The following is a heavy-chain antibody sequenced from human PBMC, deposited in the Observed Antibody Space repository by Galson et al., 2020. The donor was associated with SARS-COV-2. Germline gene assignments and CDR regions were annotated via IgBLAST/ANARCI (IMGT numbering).Heavy chain of an antibody. CDR3: ARAGGSSWHVDY. V-gene: IGHV3-7*03. CDR1: GFTFSSYW. Sequence: GESLKISCAASGFTFSSYWMSWVRQAPGKGLEWVANIKQDGSEKYYVDSVKGRFTISRDNAKNSLYLQMNSLRAEDTAVYYCARAGGSSWHVDYWGQGTLVTVSS. D-gene: IGHD6-13*01. CDR2: IKQDGSEK. J-gene: IGHJ4*02.